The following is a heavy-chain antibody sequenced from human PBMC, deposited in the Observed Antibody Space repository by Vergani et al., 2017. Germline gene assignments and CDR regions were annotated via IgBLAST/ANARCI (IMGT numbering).Heavy chain of an antibody. V-gene: IGHV3-30-3*01. CDR3: ARGAYYEFWSGYSPLDY. Sequence: VQLVESGGGVVQPGRSLRLSCAASGFTFSSYAMHWVRQAPGKGLEWVAVISYDGSNKYYADSVKGRFTISRDNSKNTLYLQMNSLRAEDTAVYYCARGAYYEFWSGYSPLDYWGQGTLVTVSS. J-gene: IGHJ4*02. CDR2: ISYDGSNK. D-gene: IGHD3-3*01. CDR1: GFTFSSYA.